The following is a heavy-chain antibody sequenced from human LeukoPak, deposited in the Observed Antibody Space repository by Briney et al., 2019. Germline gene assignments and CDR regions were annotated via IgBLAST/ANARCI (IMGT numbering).Heavy chain of an antibody. Sequence: ASVKVSCKASGYTFTGYYMHWVRPAPGQGLEWMGRINPNSGGTNYAQKFQGRVTMSRDTSISTAYMELSRLRSDDTAVYYCARDTRHSSGYDWGQGTLVTVSS. CDR1: GYTFTGYY. CDR3: ARDTRHSSGYD. CDR2: INPNSGGT. D-gene: IGHD3-22*01. J-gene: IGHJ4*02. V-gene: IGHV1-2*06.